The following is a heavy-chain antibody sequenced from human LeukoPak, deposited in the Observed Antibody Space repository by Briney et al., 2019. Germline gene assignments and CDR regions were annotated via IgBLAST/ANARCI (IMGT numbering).Heavy chain of an antibody. J-gene: IGHJ3*02. D-gene: IGHD3-22*01. CDR2: IYYNGNT. CDR1: GASISSSY. V-gene: IGHV4-59*01. Sequence: SGTLSLTCTVSGASISSSYWSWVRQPPGKRLEWIGFIYYNGNTNTNPSLKSRVTISADTSKNQFSLKLTSVTAADTAVYYCVRGNYDNRGYSNAFDIWGQGAMVTVSS. CDR3: VRGNYDNRGYSNAFDI.